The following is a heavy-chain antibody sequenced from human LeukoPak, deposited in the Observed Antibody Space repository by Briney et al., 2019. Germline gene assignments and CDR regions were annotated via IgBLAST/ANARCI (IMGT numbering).Heavy chain of an antibody. D-gene: IGHD6-19*01. CDR1: GGSISSYY. CDR3: ARTYSSGWSVEYFQH. V-gene: IGHV4-59*01. J-gene: IGHJ1*01. CDR2: IYYSGST. Sequence: LETLSLTCTVSGGSISSYYWSWIRQPPGKGLEWIGYIYYSGSTNYNPSLKSRVTISVDTSKNQFSLKLSSVTAADTAVYYCARTYSSGWSVEYFQHWGQGTLVTVSS.